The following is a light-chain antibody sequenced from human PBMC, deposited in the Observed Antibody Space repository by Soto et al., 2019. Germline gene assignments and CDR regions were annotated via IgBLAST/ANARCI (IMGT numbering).Light chain of an antibody. V-gene: IGKV3-11*01. CDR2: DAS. J-gene: IGKJ4*01. CDR3: QQRSNWPPLT. Sequence: EIVLTQSPATLSLSPGERATLSCRASQSVSSYLAWYQQKPGQAPMLLIYDASNRATGIPARFSGSGSGTDFTLTISSLEPEDFALYYCQQRSNWPPLTFGGGTKVEIK. CDR1: QSVSSY.